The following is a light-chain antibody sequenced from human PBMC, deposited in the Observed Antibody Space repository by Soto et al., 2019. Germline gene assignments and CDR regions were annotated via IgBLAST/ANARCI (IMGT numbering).Light chain of an antibody. CDR2: EVS. J-gene: IGLJ3*02. Sequence: QSALTQPASVSGSPGQSITISCTGTSSDIGTYNYVSWYQQHPGKVPKLMIYEVSNRPSGVSNRFSGSKSGNTASLAISGLQAEAVGYYYCISDTTSSTQVFGGGTNVTVL. CDR3: ISDTTSSTQV. V-gene: IGLV2-14*01. CDR1: SSDIGTYNY.